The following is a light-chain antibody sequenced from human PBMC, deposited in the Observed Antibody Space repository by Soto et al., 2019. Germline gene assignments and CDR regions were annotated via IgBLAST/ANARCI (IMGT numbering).Light chain of an antibody. CDR2: AAS. Sequence: DIQLTQSPSFLSASVGDRVTITCRASQGITSRLAWYQQKPGRAPNLLIYAASTLQSGVPSRFSGSGSGTEFTLTISSLQPEDFATYYCQHVDSYPLTFGQGTRLEIK. CDR3: QHVDSYPLT. CDR1: QGITSR. J-gene: IGKJ5*01. V-gene: IGKV1-9*01.